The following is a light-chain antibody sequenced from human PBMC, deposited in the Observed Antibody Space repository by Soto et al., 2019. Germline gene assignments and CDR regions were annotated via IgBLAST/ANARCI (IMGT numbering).Light chain of an antibody. CDR1: RSNIGSNT. CDR3: AAWDDSLNGRYV. Sequence: QSVLTQPPSASGTPGQRVTISCSGDRSNIGSNTVNWYQQLPGTAPKLLIYSNNQRHSGVPDRFSGSKSGTSASLAISGLQSEDEADYYCAAWDDSLNGRYVFGTGTKLTVL. J-gene: IGLJ1*01. CDR2: SNN. V-gene: IGLV1-44*01.